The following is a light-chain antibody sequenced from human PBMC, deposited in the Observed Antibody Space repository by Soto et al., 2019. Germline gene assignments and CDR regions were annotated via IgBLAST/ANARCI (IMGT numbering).Light chain of an antibody. CDR1: SSNIGAGYD. CDR3: QSYDTSLSGSGVV. Sequence: QSVLTQPPSVSGAPGQRVTISCTGSSSNIGAGYDVHWYQQLPGTAPKLLIYGNSNRPSGVPDRLSGSKSGTSASLAITGLQAEDEADYYRQSYDTSLSGSGVVFGGGTKLTVL. V-gene: IGLV1-40*01. CDR2: GNS. J-gene: IGLJ2*01.